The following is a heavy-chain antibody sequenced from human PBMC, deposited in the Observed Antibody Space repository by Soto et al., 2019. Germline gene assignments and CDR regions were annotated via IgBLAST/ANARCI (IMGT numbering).Heavy chain of an antibody. V-gene: IGHV3-30*18. Sequence: QVPLVESGGGVVQPGRSLRLSCEVSGFTFSTYGMHWVRQAPGKGLESVAVISYDALNKHYADSVKGRFTVSRDNSKNTLFLQMNGLRGEDTAVYYCAKEVERCDSTSCWGNYYGMDVWGQGTTVTVSS. CDR3: AKEVERCDSTSCWGNYYGMDV. CDR2: ISYDALNK. D-gene: IGHD2-2*01. J-gene: IGHJ6*02. CDR1: GFTFSTYG.